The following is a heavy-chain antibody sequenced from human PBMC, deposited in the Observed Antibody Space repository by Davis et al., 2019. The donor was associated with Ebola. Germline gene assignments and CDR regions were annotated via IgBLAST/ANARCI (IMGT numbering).Heavy chain of an antibody. Sequence: AASVKVSCKASGGTFSSYAISWVRQAPGQGLEWMGGIIPIFGTANYAQKFQGRVTVTADESTSTAYMELSSLRSEDTAVYYCTRGRTVAGTRGLSWFDPWGQGTLVTFSS. D-gene: IGHD6-19*01. CDR2: IIPIFGTA. CDR3: TRGRTVAGTRGLSWFDP. CDR1: GGTFSSYA. V-gene: IGHV1-69*13. J-gene: IGHJ5*02.